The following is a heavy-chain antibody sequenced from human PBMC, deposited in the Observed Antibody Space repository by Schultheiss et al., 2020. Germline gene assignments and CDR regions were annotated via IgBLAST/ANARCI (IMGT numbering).Heavy chain of an antibody. CDR3: TRGRWLQLGGDY. V-gene: IGHV4-59*06. CDR2: IYYSGST. Sequence: SETLSLTCTVSGGSISSYYWSWIRQPAGKGLEWIGYIYYSGSTYYNPSLKSRVTISVDTSKNQFSLKLSSVTAADTAVYYCTRGRWLQLGGDYWGQGTLVTVSS. CDR1: GGSISSYY. J-gene: IGHJ4*02. D-gene: IGHD5-24*01.